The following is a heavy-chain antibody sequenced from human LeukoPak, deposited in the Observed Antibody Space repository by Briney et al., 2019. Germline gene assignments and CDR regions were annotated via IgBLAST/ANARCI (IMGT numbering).Heavy chain of an antibody. Sequence: GGSLRLSCAASGFTFSSYAMSWVRQAPGKGLEWVSAISGSGGSTYYADSVKGRFTISRDNSKNTLYLQMNSLRAEDTAVYYCAKDHYDFWSGYYIHLDYWGQGTLVTVSS. CDR2: ISGSGGST. J-gene: IGHJ4*02. V-gene: IGHV3-23*01. CDR1: GFTFSSYA. D-gene: IGHD3-3*01. CDR3: AKDHYDFWSGYYIHLDY.